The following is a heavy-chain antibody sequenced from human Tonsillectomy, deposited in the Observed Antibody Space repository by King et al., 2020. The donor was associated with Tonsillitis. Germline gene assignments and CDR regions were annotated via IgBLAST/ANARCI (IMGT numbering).Heavy chain of an antibody. J-gene: IGHJ4*02. Sequence: VQLVESGGGVVQPGRSLRLSCAASGFPFSSYGMHWVRQAPGKGLEWVAVIWYDGSNKYYADSVKGRFTISRDNSKNTLYLQMNSLRAEDTAVYYCARDPDYYGSGNYYDHWGQGTLVTVSS. CDR2: IWYDGSNK. CDR1: GFPFSSYG. V-gene: IGHV3-33*08. CDR3: ARDPDYYGSGNYYDH. D-gene: IGHD3-10*01.